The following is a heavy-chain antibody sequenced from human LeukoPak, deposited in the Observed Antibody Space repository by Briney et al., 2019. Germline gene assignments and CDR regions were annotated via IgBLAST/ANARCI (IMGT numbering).Heavy chain of an antibody. D-gene: IGHD5-18*01. CDR3: ARTRGYSYGPPFDF. CDR2: IVPSDSYT. CDR1: AYSFPNYW. V-gene: IGHV5-10-1*01. Sequence: GQPLNISCHGSAYSFPNYWITWARQMPPQGLEWIGRIVPSDSYTNYTPSFQGPVTISADKSISIAYLQWSSLKASDTAMYYCARTRGYSYGPPFDFWGQGTLVTVSS. J-gene: IGHJ4*02.